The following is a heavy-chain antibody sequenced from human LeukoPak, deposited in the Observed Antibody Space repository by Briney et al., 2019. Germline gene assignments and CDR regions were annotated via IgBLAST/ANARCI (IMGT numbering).Heavy chain of an antibody. J-gene: IGHJ4*02. V-gene: IGHV4-34*01. Sequence: PSETLSLTCAVYGGSFSGYYWSWIRQPPGKGLEWIGEINHSGSTNYNPSLKSRVTISVDTSKNQFSLKLSSVTAADTAVYYCARSTVTTRGRDYFDYWGPGTLVTVSS. CDR3: ARSTVTTRGRDYFDY. CDR1: GGSFSGYY. D-gene: IGHD4-17*01. CDR2: INHSGST.